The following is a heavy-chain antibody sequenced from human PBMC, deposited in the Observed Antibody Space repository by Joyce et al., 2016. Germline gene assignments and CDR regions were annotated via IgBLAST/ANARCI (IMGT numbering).Heavy chain of an antibody. Sequence: EVQLVESGGRLVEPGGTLRLSCAASGCMFSSYWMIWVRQAPGKGLEWVANINQDGSEKSYVESVKGRFTISSDNAKKSLYLQMNSLRAEDTAVYYCAREARMQLTYYYFGLDVWGQGTTVVVSS. J-gene: IGHJ6*02. CDR3: AREARMQLTYYYFGLDV. CDR1: GCMFSSYW. V-gene: IGHV3-7*01. CDR2: INQDGSEK. D-gene: IGHD5-18*01.